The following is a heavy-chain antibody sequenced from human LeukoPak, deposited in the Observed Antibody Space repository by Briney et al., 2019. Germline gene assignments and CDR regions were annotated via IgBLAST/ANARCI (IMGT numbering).Heavy chain of an antibody. CDR1: GGSISSYY. D-gene: IGHD2-15*01. J-gene: IGHJ5*02. V-gene: IGHV4-4*07. CDR2: IYTSGST. Sequence: SETLSLTRTVSGGSISSYYWSWIRQPAGKGLEWIGRIYTSGSTNYNPSLKSRVTISVDTSKNQFSLKLSSVTAADTAVYYCARDWGYCSGGSCYFWLDPWGQGTLVTVSS. CDR3: ARDWGYCSGGSCYFWLDP.